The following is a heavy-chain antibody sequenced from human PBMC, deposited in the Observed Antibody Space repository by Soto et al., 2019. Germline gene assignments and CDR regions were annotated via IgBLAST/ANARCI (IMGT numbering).Heavy chain of an antibody. J-gene: IGHJ6*03. CDR2: IWYDGSNK. CDR3: ATLGQPNYYYYYMDV. V-gene: IGHV3-33*01. D-gene: IGHD3-10*01. Sequence: GGSLRLSCAASGFTFSSYGMHWVRQAPGKGLEWVAVIWYDGSNKYYADSVKGRFTISRDNSKNTLYLQMNSLRAEDTAVYYCATLGQPNYYYYYMDVWGKGTTVTVSS. CDR1: GFTFSSYG.